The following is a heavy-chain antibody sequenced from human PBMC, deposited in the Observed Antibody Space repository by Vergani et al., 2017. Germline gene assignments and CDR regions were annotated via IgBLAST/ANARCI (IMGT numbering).Heavy chain of an antibody. J-gene: IGHJ4*02. CDR2: ISYDGSNK. D-gene: IGHD6-19*01. Sequence: QVQLVESGGGVVQPGRSLRLSCAASGFTFNNYALHWVRQAPGKGLEWVAIISYDGSNKYYEDSVKGRFTIPRDNSKNTLYLQMNSLRAEDTAVYYCARDRSYSSGXYDYWGQGTLVTVSS. V-gene: IGHV3-30*01. CDR1: GFTFNNYA. CDR3: ARDRSYSSGXYDY.